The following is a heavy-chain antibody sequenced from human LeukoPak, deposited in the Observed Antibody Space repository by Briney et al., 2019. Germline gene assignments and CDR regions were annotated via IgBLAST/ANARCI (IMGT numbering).Heavy chain of an antibody. Sequence: GGSLRLSCAASGFTFSNYWMHWVRQAPGKGLVWVSRINSDGSSTSYADSVKGRFTISRDNAKNTLYLQMNSLRAGDTAVYYCARSLGSSGYQDYWGQGTLVTVSS. CDR1: GFTFSNYW. J-gene: IGHJ4*02. D-gene: IGHD3-22*01. CDR3: ARSLGSSGYQDY. CDR2: INSDGSST. V-gene: IGHV3-74*01.